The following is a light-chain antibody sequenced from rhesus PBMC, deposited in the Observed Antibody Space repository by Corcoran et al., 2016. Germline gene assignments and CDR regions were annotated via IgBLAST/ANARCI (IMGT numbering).Light chain of an antibody. CDR1: QGISSY. V-gene: IGKV1-28*01. J-gene: IGKJ3*01. Sequence: DIQMTQSPSSLSASVGDTVTITCRASQGISSYLDWFQQKPRKATKLLIYAESRLESGVPSRFSGSGSGTEFTLTISSLQPEDFAAYYGLQHNSYPFTFGPGTKLDIK. CDR3: LQHNSYPFT. CDR2: AES.